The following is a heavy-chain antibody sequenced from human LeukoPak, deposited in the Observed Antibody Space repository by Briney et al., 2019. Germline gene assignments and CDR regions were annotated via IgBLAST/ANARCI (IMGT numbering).Heavy chain of an antibody. CDR2: IDQSGGHI. CDR3: ARAAYDSSGYLTL. J-gene: IGHJ4*02. Sequence: PGGSLRLSCTASGLTFSNYAMSWVRQAPAKGLEWVSGIDQSGGHIHYADSVKGRFTISRDSSKNTLYLQMNSLRAEDTALYYCARAAYDSSGYLTLWGQGTLVTVSS. D-gene: IGHD3-22*01. V-gene: IGHV3-23*01. CDR1: GLTFSNYA.